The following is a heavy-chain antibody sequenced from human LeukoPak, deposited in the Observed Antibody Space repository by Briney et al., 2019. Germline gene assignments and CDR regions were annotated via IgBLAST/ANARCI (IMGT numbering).Heavy chain of an antibody. J-gene: IGHJ4*02. CDR1: GFTFSDHY. CDR2: ISSSGSTM. Sequence: GGSLRLSCAASGFTFSDHYMDWVRQAPGKGLEWVSYISSSGSTMYYADSVKGRFTISRDNAKNSLYLQMNSLRAEDTAVYYCARDLRIAAAGVDYWGQGTLVTVSS. D-gene: IGHD6-13*01. V-gene: IGHV3-11*04. CDR3: ARDLRIAAAGVDY.